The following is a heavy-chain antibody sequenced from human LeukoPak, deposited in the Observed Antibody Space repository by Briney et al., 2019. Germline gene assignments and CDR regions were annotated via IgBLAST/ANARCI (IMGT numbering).Heavy chain of an antibody. CDR1: GGSISSGGYS. J-gene: IGHJ4*02. Sequence: SETLSLTCAVSGGSISSGGYSWSWIRQPPGTGLEWIGYIYHSGSTYYNPSLKSRVTISVDRSKNQFSLKLSSVTAADTAVYYCARSAPYSGYEGPFDYWGQGTLVTVSS. CDR2: IYHSGST. D-gene: IGHD5-12*01. V-gene: IGHV4-30-2*01. CDR3: ARSAPYSGYEGPFDY.